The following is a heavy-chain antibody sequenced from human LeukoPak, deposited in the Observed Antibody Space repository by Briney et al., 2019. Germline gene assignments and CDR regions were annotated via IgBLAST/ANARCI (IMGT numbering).Heavy chain of an antibody. V-gene: IGHV4-61*02. CDR2: IYTSGST. CDR1: GGSISSGSYY. D-gene: IGHD1-20*01. Sequence: PSQTLSLTCTVSGGSISSGSYYWSWIRQPAGKGLEWIGRIYTSGSTNYNPSLKSRVTISVDTSKNQFSLKLSSVTAADTAVYYCARLGTINWNRFDYWGQGTLVTVSS. CDR3: ARLGTINWNRFDY. J-gene: IGHJ4*02.